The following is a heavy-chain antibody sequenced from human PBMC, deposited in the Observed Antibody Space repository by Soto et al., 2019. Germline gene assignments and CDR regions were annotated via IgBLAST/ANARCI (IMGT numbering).Heavy chain of an antibody. CDR2: IIPYYTTL. CDR1: EGTFNSYA. J-gene: IGHJ4*02. CDR3: ASGASRWYPYFFDS. Sequence: QAQVVQSGAEVRKPGSSVKLSCKASEGTFNSYAIAWVRQAPGQGLEWMGGIIPYYTTLNYAQKFQDRVTITADDSTNTVYTEPSSLRSDDTAVSFCASGASRWYPYFFDSWAQGTVVTVSS. V-gene: IGHV1-69*01. D-gene: IGHD6-13*01.